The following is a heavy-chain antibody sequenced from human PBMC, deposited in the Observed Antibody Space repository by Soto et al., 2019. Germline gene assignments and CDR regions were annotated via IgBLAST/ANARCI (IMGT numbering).Heavy chain of an antibody. CDR2: VWYDGRNK. V-gene: IGHV3-33*01. CDR1: GFTFSTYG. Sequence: VQLVESGGGVVQPGRSLRLSCAASGFTFSTYGMNWVRQAPGKGLEWVALVWYDGRNKDYADSVKGRFTISRDNSKNTLYLQMNSLRDEDTAVYYCVRAAGYSGNDYVYYYGMDVWGQGTTVTVSS. D-gene: IGHD5-12*01. CDR3: VRAAGYSGNDYVYYYGMDV. J-gene: IGHJ6*02.